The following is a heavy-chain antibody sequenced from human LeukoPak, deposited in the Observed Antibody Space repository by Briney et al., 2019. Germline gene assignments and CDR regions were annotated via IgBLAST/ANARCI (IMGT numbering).Heavy chain of an antibody. CDR3: ATDFYDST. D-gene: IGHD3-22*01. J-gene: IGHJ5*02. V-gene: IGHV3-15*07. CDR2: IRSNSDGGTI. Sequence: GGSLRLSCTASGFTFSTYWMDWVRQAPGKGLEWVGRIRSNSDGGTIDYAAPVKGRFTLPRDDSKTTLYLQMNSLQTEDTAVYYCATDFYDSTWGQGTLVTVSS. CDR1: GFTFSTYW.